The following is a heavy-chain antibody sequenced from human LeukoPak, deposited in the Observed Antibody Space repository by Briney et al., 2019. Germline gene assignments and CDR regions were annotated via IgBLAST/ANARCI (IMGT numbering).Heavy chain of an antibody. CDR1: GYSISSGYY. CDR2: IYNSGST. V-gene: IGHV4-38-2*02. D-gene: IGHD5-18*01. Sequence: SETLSLTCTVSGYSISSGYYWGWIRQPPGKGLEWIGNIYNSGSTYYNPSLKSRVTISVDTSKNQFSLKLSSVTAADTAVYYCARGQKYRSGYTVSELGSGYFDYWGQGTLVTVSS. J-gene: IGHJ4*02. CDR3: ARGQKYRSGYTVSELGSGYFDY.